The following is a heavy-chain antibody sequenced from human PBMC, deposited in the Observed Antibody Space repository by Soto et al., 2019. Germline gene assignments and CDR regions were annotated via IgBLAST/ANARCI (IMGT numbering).Heavy chain of an antibody. D-gene: IGHD3-9*01. CDR1: GYIFTSYC. J-gene: IGHJ6*04. CDR3: ARGRDHYDILTGYSLPMDV. CDR2: MNPGSGNT. V-gene: IGHV1-8*01. Sequence: ASVKVSCKASGYIFTSYCMHWVRQAPGQRLEWMGWMNPGSGNTGYAQKFQGRVTMTRNTSISTAYMELSSLRSEDTAVYYCARGRDHYDILTGYSLPMDVWGKGTTVTVSS.